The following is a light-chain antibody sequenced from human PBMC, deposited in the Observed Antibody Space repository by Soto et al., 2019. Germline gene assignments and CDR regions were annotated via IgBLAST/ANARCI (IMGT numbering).Light chain of an antibody. Sequence: SSELTQPPSVSVSPGQTARITCSGAALPKQYAYWYQQKPGQAPVLVIYKDSERPSGIPERFSGSSSGTTVTLTISGVQAEDEADYYCQSADSSGIVVFGGGTKLTVL. CDR1: ALPKQY. CDR2: KDS. V-gene: IGLV3-25*03. CDR3: QSADSSGIVV. J-gene: IGLJ2*01.